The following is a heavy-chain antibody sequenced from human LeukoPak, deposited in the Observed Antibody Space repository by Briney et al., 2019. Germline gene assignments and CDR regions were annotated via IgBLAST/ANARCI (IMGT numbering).Heavy chain of an antibody. CDR2: IYYSGST. CDR3: ARSYYDILTGYYQSYYYYYMDV. CDR1: GGSISSGGYY. J-gene: IGHJ6*03. V-gene: IGHV4-31*03. Sequence: PSETLSLTCTVSGGSISSGGYYWSWIRQHPGKGLEWIGYIYYSGSTYYNPSLKSRVTISVDTSKNQFSLKLSSVTAADTAVYYCARSYYDILTGYYQSYYYYYMDVWGKGTTVTVSS. D-gene: IGHD3-9*01.